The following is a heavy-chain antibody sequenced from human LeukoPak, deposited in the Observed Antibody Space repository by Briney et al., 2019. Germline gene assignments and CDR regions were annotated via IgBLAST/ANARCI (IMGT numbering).Heavy chain of an antibody. CDR2: VDPEDGET. D-gene: IGHD6-6*01. CDR3: ATTDVAARPDY. CDR1: GHIFTDYY. V-gene: IGHV1-69-2*01. J-gene: IGHJ4*02. Sequence: GASVKVSCKASGHIFTDYYMHWVQQAPGKGLEWMGRVDPEDGETIYAEKFQDRVTITADTSIDTTYMELNSLTSEDTAVYFCATTDVAARPDYWGQGTLVTVSS.